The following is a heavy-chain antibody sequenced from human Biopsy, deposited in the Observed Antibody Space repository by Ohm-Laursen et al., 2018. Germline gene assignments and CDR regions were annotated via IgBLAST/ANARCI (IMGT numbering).Heavy chain of an antibody. J-gene: IGHJ6*02. CDR3: AGSRGHYFNGLDV. CDR2: AYPSGTT. D-gene: IGHD3-10*01. V-gene: IGHV4-4*07. Sequence: SDTLSLTCSVSGASMTDYFWSWIWQPAGKGLEWIGRAYPSGTTYYNPSLKGRVTISIDASKNQLSLKVTSVTAADTAVFYWAGSRGHYFNGLDVWGQGTTVIVSS. CDR1: GASMTDYF.